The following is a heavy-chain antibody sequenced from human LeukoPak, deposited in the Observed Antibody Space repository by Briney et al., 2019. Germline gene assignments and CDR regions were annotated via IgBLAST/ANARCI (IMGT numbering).Heavy chain of an antibody. Sequence: SETLSLTCTVSGGSINTYYWSWIRQPAGKGLEWIGRIYSSGTTHYNPSLKSRVTISVDTSKNQFSLKLSSVTAADTAVYYCASLNDILTGYPMTFDYWGQGTLVTVSS. CDR2: IYSSGTT. V-gene: IGHV4-4*07. D-gene: IGHD3-9*01. CDR3: ASLNDILTGYPMTFDY. J-gene: IGHJ4*02. CDR1: GGSINTYY.